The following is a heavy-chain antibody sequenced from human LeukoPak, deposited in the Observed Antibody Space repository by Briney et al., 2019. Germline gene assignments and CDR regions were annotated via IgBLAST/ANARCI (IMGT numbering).Heavy chain of an antibody. D-gene: IGHD3-22*01. CDR3: ASPGGDSSDDAFDI. CDR1: GGSISSGSYY. CDR2: IYYSGST. V-gene: IGHV4-61*01. J-gene: IGHJ3*02. Sequence: PSETLSLTCTVSGGSISSGSYYWSWIRQPPGKGLEWIGYIYYSGSTNYNPSLKSRVTISVDTSKNQFSLKLSSVTAADTAVYYCASPGGDSSDDAFDIWGQGTMVTVSS.